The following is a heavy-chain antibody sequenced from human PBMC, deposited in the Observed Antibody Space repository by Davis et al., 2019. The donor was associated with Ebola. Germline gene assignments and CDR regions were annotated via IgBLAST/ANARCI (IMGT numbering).Heavy chain of an antibody. CDR2: ISGSGGST. J-gene: IGHJ4*02. Sequence: GESLKISCAASGFTFSSYAMSWVRQAPGKGLEWVSAISGSGGSTYYADSVKGRFTISRDNSKNTLYLQMNSLRAEDTAVYYCAKYSYGDYAVDYWGQGTLVTVSS. D-gene: IGHD4-17*01. CDR3: AKYSYGDYAVDY. CDR1: GFTFSSYA. V-gene: IGHV3-23*01.